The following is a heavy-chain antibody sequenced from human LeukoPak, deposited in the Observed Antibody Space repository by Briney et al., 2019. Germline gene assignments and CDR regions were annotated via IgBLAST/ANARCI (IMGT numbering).Heavy chain of an antibody. V-gene: IGHV3-7*01. CDR1: GFTFSNYW. D-gene: IGHD6-13*01. CDR3: AREMAAAGTGPYYYYYMDV. Sequence: PGGSLRLSCAASGFTFSNYWMSWVRQAPGKGLEWVANIKQDGSEKYYVDSVKGRFTISRDNAKNSLYLQMNSLRAEDTAVYYCAREMAAAGTGPYYYYYMDVWGKGTTVTVSS. J-gene: IGHJ6*03. CDR2: IKQDGSEK.